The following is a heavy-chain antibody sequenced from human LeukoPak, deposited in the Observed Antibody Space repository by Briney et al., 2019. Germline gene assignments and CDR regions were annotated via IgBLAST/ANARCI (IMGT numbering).Heavy chain of an antibody. D-gene: IGHD2-15*01. CDR1: GFSISSGYY. V-gene: IGHV4-38-2*01. CDR3: ASHCSGGSCYEGYNWFDP. J-gene: IGHJ5*02. CDR2: IYQSGST. Sequence: SETLSLTCAVSGFSISSGYYWGXIRQPPGXXXXXIGXIYQSGSTYYNPSLKSRVTISVDTSKNQFSLKLRSVTAADTAAYYCASHCSGGSCYEGYNWFDPWGQGTLVTVSS.